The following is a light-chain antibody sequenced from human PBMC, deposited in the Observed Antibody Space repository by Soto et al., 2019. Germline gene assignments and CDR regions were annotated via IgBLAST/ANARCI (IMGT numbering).Light chain of an antibody. CDR1: NSDVGGYNY. J-gene: IGLJ2*01. CDR3: SSYTSSNTLV. Sequence: QSALTQPASVSGSPGQSITISCTGTNSDVGGYNYVSWYQQHPGKAPKLMIYDVSNRPSGVSNRFSGSKSGNTASLTISGLQAEDEADHYCSSYTSSNTLVFGGGTQLTVL. V-gene: IGLV2-14*01. CDR2: DVS.